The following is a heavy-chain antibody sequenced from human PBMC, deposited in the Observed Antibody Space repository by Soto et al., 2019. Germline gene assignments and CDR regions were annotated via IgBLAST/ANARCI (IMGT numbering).Heavy chain of an antibody. CDR2: ISYDGSNK. CDR3: ARGSSSWTASQH. V-gene: IGHV3-30-3*01. D-gene: IGHD6-13*01. Sequence: GGSLRLSCAASGFTFSSYAMHWVRQAPGKGLEWVAVISYDGSNKYYADSVKGRFTISRDNSKNTLYLQMNSLRAEDTAVFYCARGSSSWTASQHWGQGT. CDR1: GFTFSSYA. J-gene: IGHJ1*01.